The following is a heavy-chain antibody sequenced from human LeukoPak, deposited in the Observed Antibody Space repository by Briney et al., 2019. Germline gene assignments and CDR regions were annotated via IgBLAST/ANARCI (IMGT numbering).Heavy chain of an antibody. D-gene: IGHD6-19*01. CDR3: ARLHLGGWYLGDS. J-gene: IGHJ4*02. Sequence: ASVKVSCKTSGYTFSDYYIHWVRQAPGQGLEWMAWIHPNSGDTKYAQRFQGRVTMTTDTSISTAYMELSGLRSDDTAVYYCARLHLGGWYLGDSWGQGTLVTVSS. V-gene: IGHV1-2*02. CDR2: IHPNSGDT. CDR1: GYTFSDYY.